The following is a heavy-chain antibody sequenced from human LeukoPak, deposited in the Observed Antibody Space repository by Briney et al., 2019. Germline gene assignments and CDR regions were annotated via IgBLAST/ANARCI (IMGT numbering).Heavy chain of an antibody. V-gene: IGHV4-34*01. J-gene: IGHJ5*02. Sequence: PSETLSLTCAVYGGSFSGYYWSWIRQPPGKGLEWIGEINHSGSTNYNPSLKSRVTISVDTSKNQFSLKLSSVTAADTAVYYCARGPRTTRGPRLDPWGQGTLVTVSS. CDR1: GGSFSGYY. D-gene: IGHD1-7*01. CDR3: ARGPRTTRGPRLDP. CDR2: INHSGST.